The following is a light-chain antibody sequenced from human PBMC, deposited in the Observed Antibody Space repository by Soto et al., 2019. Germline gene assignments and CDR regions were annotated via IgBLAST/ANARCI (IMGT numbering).Light chain of an antibody. Sequence: QSALTQPASVSGSPGQSITISCTETSSDFGTYNLVSWFQQHPGKAPKLVIYEVTRRPSGVSNRFSGSQSGNTASLTISGLQAEDEADYYCCSYVHPNPLVFGGGTKLTVL. V-gene: IGLV2-23*02. J-gene: IGLJ3*02. CDR3: CSYVHPNPLV. CDR1: SSDFGTYNL. CDR2: EVT.